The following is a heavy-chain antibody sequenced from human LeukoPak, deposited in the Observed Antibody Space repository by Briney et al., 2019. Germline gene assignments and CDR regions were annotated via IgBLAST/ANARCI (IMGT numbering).Heavy chain of an antibody. D-gene: IGHD6-19*01. Sequence: GGSLRLSCAASGFTVSNYDMHWVRQATGKGLEWVSVIGIAGDTYYPGSVKGRFTISRENAKNSFYLQMNNLRAGDTAVYYCARAVAGTYFDLWGQGTLVTVSS. J-gene: IGHJ4*02. CDR3: ARAVAGTYFDL. CDR1: GFTVSNYD. V-gene: IGHV3-13*01. CDR2: IGIAGDT.